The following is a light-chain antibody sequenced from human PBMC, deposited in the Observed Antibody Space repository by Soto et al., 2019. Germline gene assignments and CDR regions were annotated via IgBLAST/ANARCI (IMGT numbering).Light chain of an antibody. CDR3: QQYNSYRA. CDR1: QSIDAW. V-gene: IGKV1-5*03. J-gene: IGKJ1*01. CDR2: KAS. Sequence: DIQMTQSPSTLYASVGDRVTITCRASQSIDAWLAWHQQKAGQAPKLLISKASRLESGVPSRFSGSGSGTEFTLTISSLQPDESATYNSQQYNSYRAFGQGTKVEI.